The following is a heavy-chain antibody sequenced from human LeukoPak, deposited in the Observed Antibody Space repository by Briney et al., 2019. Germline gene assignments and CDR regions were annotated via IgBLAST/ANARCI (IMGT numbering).Heavy chain of an antibody. Sequence: SETLSLTCTVSGGSISSYYWSWIRQPPGKGLEWIGYIYYSGSTNYNPSLKSRVTISVDTSKNQFSLKLSSVTAADTAVYYCARVARTGTTPAFDYWGQGTLVTVSS. CDR2: IYYSGST. V-gene: IGHV4-59*01. J-gene: IGHJ4*02. CDR3: ARVARTGTTPAFDY. CDR1: GGSISSYY. D-gene: IGHD1-1*01.